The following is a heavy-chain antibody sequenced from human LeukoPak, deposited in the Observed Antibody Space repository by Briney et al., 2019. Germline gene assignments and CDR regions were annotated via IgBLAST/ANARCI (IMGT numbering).Heavy chain of an antibody. D-gene: IGHD3-10*01. CDR2: ISGSGDRT. CDR3: AGDEGSSGSYKSYYMDV. CDR1: GFTFTTYA. V-gene: IGHV3-23*01. Sequence: PGGSLRLSCASSGFTFTTYAMNWVRQAPGKGLEWVSAISGSGDRTYSADSVKGRFTISRDNSKSTLYLQMNSLRAEDTAVYYCAGDEGSSGSYKSYYMDVWGKGTTVTISS. J-gene: IGHJ6*03.